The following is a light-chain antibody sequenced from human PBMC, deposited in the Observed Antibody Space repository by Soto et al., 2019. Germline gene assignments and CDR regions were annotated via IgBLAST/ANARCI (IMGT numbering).Light chain of an antibody. Sequence: QSVLTQPPSASGTPGQGVTISCSGSTSNIGSNYVYWYQQLPGTAPKLLIYRNNQRPSGVPDRFSGSKSGTSDSLAISGLRSDDEADYFCATWDDSLIGFYVFGTGTKLTVL. CDR3: ATWDDSLIGFYV. V-gene: IGLV1-47*01. CDR1: TSNIGSNY. CDR2: RNN. J-gene: IGLJ1*01.